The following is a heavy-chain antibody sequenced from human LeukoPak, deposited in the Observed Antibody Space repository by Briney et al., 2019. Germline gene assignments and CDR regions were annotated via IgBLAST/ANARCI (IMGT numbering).Heavy chain of an antibody. V-gene: IGHV4-34*01. CDR3: ARDLGYCSGGSCNDY. CDR1: GGSFSGYY. D-gene: IGHD2-15*01. Sequence: PSETLSLTCAVYGGSFSGYYWSWIRQPPGKGLEWIGEINHSGSTNYNPSLKSRVTISVDTSKNQFSLKLSSVTAADTAVYYCARDLGYCSGGSCNDYWGQGTLVTVSS. J-gene: IGHJ4*02. CDR2: INHSGST.